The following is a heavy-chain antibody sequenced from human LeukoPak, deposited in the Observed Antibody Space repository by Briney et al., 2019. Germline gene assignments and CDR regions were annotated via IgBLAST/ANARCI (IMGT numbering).Heavy chain of an antibody. D-gene: IGHD3-10*01. CDR3: AKDNSPYYGSGRPIDY. CDR1: GFTFSSYG. V-gene: IGHV3-30*02. J-gene: IGHJ4*02. CDR2: IRYAGSNK. Sequence: GGSLRLSCAASGFTFSSYGMHWVRQAPGKGLEWVAFIRYAGSNKYYADSVKGRFTISRDNSKNTLYLQMNSLRAEDTAVYYCAKDNSPYYGSGRPIDYWGQGTLVTVSS.